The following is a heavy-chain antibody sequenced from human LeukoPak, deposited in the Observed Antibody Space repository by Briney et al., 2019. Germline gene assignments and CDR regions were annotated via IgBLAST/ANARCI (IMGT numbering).Heavy chain of an antibody. CDR1: GYTFTDYG. CDR2: ISADNDYT. J-gene: IGHJ4*02. V-gene: IGHV1-18*01. Sequence: ASVKVSCKASGYTFTDYGITWVRQAPGQGLEWMGWISADNDYTDYSQKLQGRVTMTTDTSTSTAYLELRSLRSDDTALYYCARVEVPAGLLGFDYWGQGTLVTVSS. CDR3: ARVEVPAGLLGFDY. D-gene: IGHD2-2*01.